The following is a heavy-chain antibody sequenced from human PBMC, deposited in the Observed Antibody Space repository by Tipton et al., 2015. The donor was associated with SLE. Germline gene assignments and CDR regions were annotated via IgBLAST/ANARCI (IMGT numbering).Heavy chain of an antibody. CDR3: ARDWSSGWYNWFDP. Sequence: LRLSCTVSGGSISSYYWSWIRQPPGKGLEWIGYIYYSGSTNYSPSLKSRVTISVDTSKNQFSLKLSSVTAADTAAYYCARDWSSGWYNWFDPWGQGTLVTVSS. J-gene: IGHJ5*02. D-gene: IGHD6-19*01. CDR2: IYYSGST. V-gene: IGHV4-4*08. CDR1: GGSISSYY.